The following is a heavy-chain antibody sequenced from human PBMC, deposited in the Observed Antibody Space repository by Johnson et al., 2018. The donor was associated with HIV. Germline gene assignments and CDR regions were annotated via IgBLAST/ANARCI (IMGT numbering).Heavy chain of an antibody. CDR3: ARRTVVTPGAFDI. CDR2: ISWNSGSI. J-gene: IGHJ3*02. V-gene: IGHV3-9*02. Sequence: VQLVESGGGLVQPGRSLRVSCAASGFTSDDYAMHWVRQAPGQGLEWVSGISWNSGSIAYADSVKGRFTISRDNSKNTLYLQMNSLRAEDTAVYYCARRTVVTPGAFDIWGQGTMVTVSS. CDR1: GFTSDDYA. D-gene: IGHD4-23*01.